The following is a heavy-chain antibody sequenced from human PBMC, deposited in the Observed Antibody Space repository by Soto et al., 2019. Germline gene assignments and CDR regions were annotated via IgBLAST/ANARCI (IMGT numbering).Heavy chain of an antibody. CDR2: INPSGGST. CDR3: AGGNYYDSSGYLGAFDY. V-gene: IGHV1-46*01. J-gene: IGHJ4*02. D-gene: IGHD3-22*01. Sequence: GASVKVSCKASGYTFTSYYMHWVRQAPGQGLEWMGIINPSGGSTSYAQKFQGRVTMTRDTSTSTVYMELSSLRSEDTAVYYCAGGNYYDSSGYLGAFDYWGQGTLVTVSS. CDR1: GYTFTSYY.